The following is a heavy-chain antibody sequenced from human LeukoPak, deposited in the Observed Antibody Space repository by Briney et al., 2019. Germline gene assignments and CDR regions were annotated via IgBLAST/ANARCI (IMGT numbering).Heavy chain of an antibody. CDR3: AKLSQTRESNYYDSSGPDY. CDR2: ISGSGGST. Sequence: GGSLRLSCAASGFTFSSYAMSWVRQAPGKGLEWVSAISGSGGSTYYADSVKGRFTISRDNSKNTLYLQMNSLRAEDTAVYYCAKLSQTRESNYYDSSGPDYWGQGTLVTVSS. D-gene: IGHD3-22*01. CDR1: GFTFSSYA. V-gene: IGHV3-23*01. J-gene: IGHJ4*02.